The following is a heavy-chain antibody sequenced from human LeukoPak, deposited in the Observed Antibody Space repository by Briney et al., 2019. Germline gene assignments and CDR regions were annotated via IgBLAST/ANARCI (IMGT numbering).Heavy chain of an antibody. CDR2: ISGSGGST. J-gene: IGHJ4*02. CDR3: AKDAPFLAMIVDNFDY. V-gene: IGHV3-23*01. Sequence: GGSLRLSCAASGFTFSSYAMSWVRQAPGKGLEWVSAISGSGGSTYYADSVKGRFTVSRDNSKNTLYLQMNSLRAEDTAVYYCAKDAPFLAMIVDNFDYWGQGTLVTVSS. CDR1: GFTFSSYA. D-gene: IGHD3-22*01.